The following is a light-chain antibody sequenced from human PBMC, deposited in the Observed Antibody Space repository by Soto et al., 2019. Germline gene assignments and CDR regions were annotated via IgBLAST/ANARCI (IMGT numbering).Light chain of an antibody. CDR3: SSYTMSVTLL. Sequence: QSVLTQPASVSGSPGQSITISCTGTSSDIGAYNYVSWYQQYPGKAPRLMIFEVSNRPSGVSHRFSGSKSGNTASLTISGLQAEDEADYYCSSYTMSVTLLFGGGTKLTVL. V-gene: IGLV2-14*01. CDR1: SSDIGAYNY. CDR2: EVS. J-gene: IGLJ2*01.